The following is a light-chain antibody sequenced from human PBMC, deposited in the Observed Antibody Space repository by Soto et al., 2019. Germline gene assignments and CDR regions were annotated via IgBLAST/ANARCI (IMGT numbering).Light chain of an antibody. CDR3: QQYYKIPVT. Sequence: DIQMTQSPSTLSASIGDRVTITCQASQNVNNSLDWYQQKPRKAPNLLIYDVSNLETGVPSRFSGSGSGTDFTLTISRLQPEDIGAYYCQQYYKIPVTFGQGTRLEIK. CDR1: QNVNNS. CDR2: DVS. V-gene: IGKV1-33*01. J-gene: IGKJ5*01.